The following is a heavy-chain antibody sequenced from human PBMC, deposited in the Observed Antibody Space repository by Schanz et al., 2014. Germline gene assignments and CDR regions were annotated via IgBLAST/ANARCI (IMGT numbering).Heavy chain of an antibody. Sequence: QVQLQESGPGLVRPSETLSLTCTVSGDSITHFYWSWIRQSPGKGLEWIGSIYYSGTTNYSPSLNRRVTITLDMSKKSFALNLSSVTTADAAVYYCARDPWVGEKDAFDFWGQGTMVIVSS. CDR2: IYYSGTT. CDR1: GDSITHFY. J-gene: IGHJ3*01. D-gene: IGHD3-10*01. V-gene: IGHV4-59*01. CDR3: ARDPWVGEKDAFDF.